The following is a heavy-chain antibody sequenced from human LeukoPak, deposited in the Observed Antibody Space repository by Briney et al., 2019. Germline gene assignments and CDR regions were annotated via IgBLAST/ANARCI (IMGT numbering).Heavy chain of an antibody. CDR2: TSAYNGNT. J-gene: IGHJ6*02. V-gene: IGHV1-18*01. CDR1: GYTFTSYG. CDR3: ARDPTTDIVVAPAAIPIPHYYYYYGMDV. D-gene: IGHD2-2*01. Sequence: ASVKVSCKASGYTFTSYGISWVRQAPGQGLEWMGWTSAYNGNTNYAQKLQGRVTMTTDTSTSTAYMELRSLRSDDTAVYYCARDPTTDIVVAPAAIPIPHYYYYYGMDVWGQGTTVTVSS.